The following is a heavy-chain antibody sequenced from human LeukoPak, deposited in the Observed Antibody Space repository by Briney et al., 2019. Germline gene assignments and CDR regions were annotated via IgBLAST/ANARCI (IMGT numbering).Heavy chain of an antibody. J-gene: IGHJ3*02. Sequence: SETLSLTCTVSGGSVSSGSYYWSWIRQHPGKELEWIGYVCYSGSTNYNPSLKSRVTISVDTSKNQFSLKLSSVTAADTAVYYCARDRDTDTAMHVGAFDIWGQGTMVTVSS. CDR1: GGSVSSGSYY. CDR2: VCYSGST. CDR3: ARDRDTDTAMHVGAFDI. D-gene: IGHD5-18*01. V-gene: IGHV4-61*01.